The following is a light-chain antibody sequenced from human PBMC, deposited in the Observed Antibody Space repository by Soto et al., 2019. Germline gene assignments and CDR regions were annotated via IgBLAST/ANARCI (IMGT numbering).Light chain of an antibody. CDR2: WAS. CDR3: MQALQTSLT. V-gene: IGKV4-1*01. J-gene: IGKJ4*01. Sequence: DILMTQSPDSLAVSLGERATINCKSSQSVLYNSNNKNYLAWYQQKPGQPPKLLIYWASTRESGVPDRFSGSGSGTDFTLTISSLQAEDVAVYYCMQALQTSLTFGGGTKVEIK. CDR1: QSVLYNSNNKNY.